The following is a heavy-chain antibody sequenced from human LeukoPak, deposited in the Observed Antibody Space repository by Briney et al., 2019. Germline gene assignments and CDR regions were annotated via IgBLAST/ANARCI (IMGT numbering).Heavy chain of an antibody. CDR1: GASIDNYY. J-gene: IGHJ4*02. CDR3: TKGYYEPFDK. D-gene: IGHD3-22*01. CDR2: ISNRGST. V-gene: IGHV4-59*13. Sequence: SETLSLTCTVSGASIDNYYWVWIRQSPGKGLERHACISNRGSTKYNPSLTDRATMSVARSKNRGSLRLISVTAADTGVYYCTKGYYEPFDKWGQGTLVTVS.